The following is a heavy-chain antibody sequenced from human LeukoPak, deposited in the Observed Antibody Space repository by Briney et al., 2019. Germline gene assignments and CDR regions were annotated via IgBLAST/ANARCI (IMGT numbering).Heavy chain of an antibody. CDR1: GFTFSSYG. CDR3: AKPGGYCTNGVCYTGYFDY. D-gene: IGHD2-8*01. V-gene: IGHV3-33*06. J-gene: IGHJ4*02. Sequence: GGSLRLSCAASGFTFSSYGMHWVRQAPGKGLEWVAVIWYDGSNKYYADPVKGRFTISRDNSKNTLYLQMNSLRAEDTAVYYCAKPGGYCTNGVCYTGYFDYWGQGTLVTVSS. CDR2: IWYDGSNK.